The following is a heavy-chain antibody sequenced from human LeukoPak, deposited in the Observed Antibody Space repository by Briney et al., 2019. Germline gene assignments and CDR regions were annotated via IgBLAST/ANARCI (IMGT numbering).Heavy chain of an antibody. D-gene: IGHD2-2*01. CDR1: GFTFSSYA. V-gene: IGHV3-23*01. J-gene: IGHJ6*03. Sequence: GGSLRLSCAASGFTFSSYAMSWVRQAPGKGLEWVSAISGSGGGACYADSVRGRFTISRDNSKNTLYLQMNSLRAEDTAVYYCARRADIVVVPAAHRDYYYYYYYMDVWGKGTTVTVSS. CDR3: ARRADIVVVPAAHRDYYYYYYYMDV. CDR2: ISGSGGGA.